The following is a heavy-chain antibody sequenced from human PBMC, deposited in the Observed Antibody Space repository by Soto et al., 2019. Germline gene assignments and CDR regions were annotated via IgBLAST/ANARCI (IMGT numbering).Heavy chain of an antibody. CDR2: IGYNGNT. V-gene: IGHV1-18*04. CDR1: GYIFTRYG. J-gene: IGHJ4*02. D-gene: IGHD2-2*01. CDR3: ARGGYCSSSSCFDF. Sequence: GASVKVSCKASGYIFTRYGISWVRQAPAQGLEWVGWIGYNGNTNYARKVQGRVTLTTDTSTSTAYMELRSLRPDDTAMYYCARGGYCSSSSCFDFWGQGALVTVSS.